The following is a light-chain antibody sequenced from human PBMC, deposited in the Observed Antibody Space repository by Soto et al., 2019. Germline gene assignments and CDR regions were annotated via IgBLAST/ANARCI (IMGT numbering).Light chain of an antibody. J-gene: IGKJ2*01. Sequence: EIVLTQSPGTLSLSPGERATLSCRASQSVSSNYLAWYQQKPGQAPGLLIFGASNRATDIPDRFSGSGSETDFTLTISRLEPEDFAVYYCQQYGSTPRTFGQGTKLEIK. CDR3: QQYGSTPRT. CDR2: GAS. CDR1: QSVSSNY. V-gene: IGKV3-20*01.